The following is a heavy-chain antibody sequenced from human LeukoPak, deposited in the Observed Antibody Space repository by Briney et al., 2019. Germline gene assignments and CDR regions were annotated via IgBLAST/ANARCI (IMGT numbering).Heavy chain of an antibody. J-gene: IGHJ4*02. V-gene: IGHV3-30*02. CDR3: AKENESLY. Sequence: GGSLRLSCATSGFTFSTFWMHWVRQAPGKGLEWVAFIRYDGSNKYYADSVKGRFTISRDNSKNTLYLQMNSLRAEDTAVYYCAKENESLYWGQGTLVTVSS. D-gene: IGHD1-1*01. CDR1: GFTFSTFW. CDR2: IRYDGSNK.